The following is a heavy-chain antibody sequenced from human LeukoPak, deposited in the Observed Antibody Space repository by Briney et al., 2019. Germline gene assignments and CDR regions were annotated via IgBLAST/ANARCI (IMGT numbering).Heavy chain of an antibody. J-gene: IGHJ3*02. CDR1: GFTFSSYS. V-gene: IGHV3-21*01. Sequence: GGSLRLSCAASGFTFSSYSINWVRQAPGKGLEWVSSIDSSSSYIYYADSVKGRFTVSRDNAKNSLFLQMNSLRVEDTAVYYCARPGITGTMGYGAFDIWGQGTRVTVSS. CDR2: IDSSSSYI. D-gene: IGHD1-7*01. CDR3: ARPGITGTMGYGAFDI.